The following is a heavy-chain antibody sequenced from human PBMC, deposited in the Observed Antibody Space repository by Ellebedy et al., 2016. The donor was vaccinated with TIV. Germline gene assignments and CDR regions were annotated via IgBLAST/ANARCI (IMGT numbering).Heavy chain of an antibody. Sequence: ASVKVSCKASGYTFTANYIHWVRQAPGQGLEWMGWINPDSGGTNFTQKFQGRVTMTRDTSVNTAYMEVSRLQSDDTAVYYCARVLRATSGMDVWGQGTTVTVS. CDR2: INPDSGGT. J-gene: IGHJ6*02. CDR1: GYTFTANY. CDR3: ARVLRATSGMDV. V-gene: IGHV1-2*02. D-gene: IGHD4/OR15-4a*01.